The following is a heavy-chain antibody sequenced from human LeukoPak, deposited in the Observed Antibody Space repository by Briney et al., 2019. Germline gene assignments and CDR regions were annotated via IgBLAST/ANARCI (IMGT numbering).Heavy chain of an antibody. J-gene: IGHJ3*01. CDR2: SDPGDGKT. CDR1: GYTLTELS. Sequence: ASVKVSCKVSGYTLTELSIHWVRQPPGKGLEWMGGSDPGDGKTIFAQKFQGRVAMTEDTSTDTAYMELSSLRSEDTAIYYCSTLIFWGQGTVVIVSS. V-gene: IGHV1-24*01. CDR3: STLIF. D-gene: IGHD3/OR15-3a*01.